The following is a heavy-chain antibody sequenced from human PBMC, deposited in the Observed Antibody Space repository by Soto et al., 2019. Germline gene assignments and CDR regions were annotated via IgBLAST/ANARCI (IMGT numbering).Heavy chain of an antibody. J-gene: IGHJ6*02. Sequence: GGSLRLSCAASGFTFSSYGMHWVRQAPGKGLEWVAVIWYDGSNKYYADSVKGRFTISRDNSKNTLYLQMNSLRAEDTAVYYCARSLMATTHYYYYGMDVWGQGTTVTVSS. CDR2: IWYDGSNK. D-gene: IGHD5-12*01. V-gene: IGHV3-33*01. CDR1: GFTFSSYG. CDR3: ARSLMATTHYYYYGMDV.